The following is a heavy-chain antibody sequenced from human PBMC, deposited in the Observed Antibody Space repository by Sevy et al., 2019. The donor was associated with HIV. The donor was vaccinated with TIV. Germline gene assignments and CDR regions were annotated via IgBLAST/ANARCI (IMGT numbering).Heavy chain of an antibody. D-gene: IGHD3-22*01. Sequence: GGSLRLSCAASGFTFSSYSMHWVRQAPGKGLEWVSPISSSSTYIYYADSVKGRFTISRDNAKNSLYLQMNSLRAEDTAVYYCARGPDYYDRSGYYYQWGQGTLVTVSS. CDR2: ISSSSTYI. CDR1: GFTFSSYS. V-gene: IGHV3-21*01. J-gene: IGHJ4*02. CDR3: ARGPDYYDRSGYYYQ.